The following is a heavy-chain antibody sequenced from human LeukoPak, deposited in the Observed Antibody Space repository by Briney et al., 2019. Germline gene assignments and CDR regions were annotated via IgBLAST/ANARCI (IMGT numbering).Heavy chain of an antibody. CDR3: ARGAVRQQLTFGYFDY. D-gene: IGHD6-13*01. CDR1: GFTFSSYW. V-gene: IGHV3-7*01. Sequence: GGSLRLSCAASGFTFSSYWMSWVRQAPGKGLEWVANIKQDGSEKYYVDSVKGRFTISRDNAKNSLYLQMNSLRAEDTAVYYCARGAVRQQLTFGYFDYWGQGTLVTVSS. CDR2: IKQDGSEK. J-gene: IGHJ4*02.